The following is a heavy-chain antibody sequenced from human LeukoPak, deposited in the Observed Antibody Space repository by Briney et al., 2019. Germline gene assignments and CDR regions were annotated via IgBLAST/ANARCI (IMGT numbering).Heavy chain of an antibody. CDR1: GGSISSSSYY. Sequence: SETLSLTCTVSGGSISSSSYYWGWIRQPPGKGLEWIGSIYYSGSTYYNPSLKSRVTISVDTSKNQFSLKLSSVTAADTAVYYCARAINYEGFDYWGQGTLVTVSS. CDR3: ARAINYEGFDY. V-gene: IGHV4-39*07. J-gene: IGHJ4*02. CDR2: IYYSGST. D-gene: IGHD3-22*01.